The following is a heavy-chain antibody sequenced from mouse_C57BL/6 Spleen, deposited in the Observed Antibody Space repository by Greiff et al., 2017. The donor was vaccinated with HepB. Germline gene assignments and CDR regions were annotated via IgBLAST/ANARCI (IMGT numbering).Heavy chain of an antibody. CDR1: GYTFTSYW. CDR3: AIYYEYDDVFAY. CDR2: IHPSDSDT. D-gene: IGHD2-4*01. J-gene: IGHJ3*01. V-gene: IGHV1-74*01. Sequence: QVQLQQPGAELVKPGASVKVSCKASGYTFTSYWMHWVKQRPGQGLEWIGRIHPSDSDTNYNQKFKGKATLTVDKSSSTAYRQLSSLTSEDSAVYDCAIYYEYDDVFAYWGQGTLVTVSA.